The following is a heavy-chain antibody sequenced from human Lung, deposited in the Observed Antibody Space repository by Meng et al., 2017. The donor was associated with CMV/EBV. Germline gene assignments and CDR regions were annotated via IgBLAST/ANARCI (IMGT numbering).Heavy chain of an antibody. J-gene: IGHJ4*02. CDR3: ARAGAAVTTHFDF. D-gene: IGHD4-17*01. Sequence: VQCVQSGAGLQKPGDSVYVSCKASGYTFGFFGITWGRPAPGQGLEGVGWISAENGNTNYAQKFQGIVTLTTDTSTKTAYMDLRGLRSDDSAVYYCARAGAAVTTHFDFWGRGTLVTVSS. CDR2: ISAENGNT. CDR1: GYTFGFFG. V-gene: IGHV1-18*01.